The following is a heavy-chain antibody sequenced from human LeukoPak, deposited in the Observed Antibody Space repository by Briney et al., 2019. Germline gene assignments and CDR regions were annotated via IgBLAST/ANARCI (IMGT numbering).Heavy chain of an antibody. CDR3: AVNFWSGYYPYYYGMDV. V-gene: IGHV1-18*01. Sequence: ASVKVSCKASGYTFTKCGISWVRQAPGQGLEWMGWISAYNSNTNYAQKLQGRLTMTPDTSTRTAYLELSSLRSDDTAVYYCAVNFWSGYYPYYYGMDVWGQGPTVTVSS. D-gene: IGHD3-3*01. CDR2: ISAYNSNT. J-gene: IGHJ6*02. CDR1: GYTFTKCG.